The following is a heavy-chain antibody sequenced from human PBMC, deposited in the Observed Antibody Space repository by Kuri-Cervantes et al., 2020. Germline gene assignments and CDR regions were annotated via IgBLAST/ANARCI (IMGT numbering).Heavy chain of an antibody. J-gene: IGHJ4*02. CDR1: GGSISSGGYY. CDR3: ARGPGRLGYCGGDCFRFDY. CDR2: IYYSGST. D-gene: IGHD2-21*02. Sequence: SETLSLTCTVSGGSISSGGYYWSWIRQHPGKGLEWIGYIYYSGSTYYNPSLKSRVTISVDTSKNQFSLKLSSVTAADTAVYYCARGPGRLGYCGGDCFRFDYWGQGTLVTVSS. V-gene: IGHV4-31*03.